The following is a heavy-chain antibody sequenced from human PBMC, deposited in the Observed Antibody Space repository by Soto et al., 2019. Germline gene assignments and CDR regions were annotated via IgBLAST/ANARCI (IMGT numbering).Heavy chain of an antibody. J-gene: IGHJ3*02. Sequence: TLSLTCTVSGGSISSGGYYWSWIRQHPGKGLEWIGYIYYSGSTYYNPSLKSRVTISVDTSKNQFSLKLSSVTAADTAVYYCARSSRKLFDIWGQGTMVTVSS. CDR1: GGSISSGGYY. D-gene: IGHD6-6*01. V-gene: IGHV4-31*03. CDR3: ARSSRKLFDI. CDR2: IYYSGST.